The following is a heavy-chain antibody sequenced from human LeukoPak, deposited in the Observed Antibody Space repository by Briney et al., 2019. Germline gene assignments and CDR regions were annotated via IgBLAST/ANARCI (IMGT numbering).Heavy chain of an antibody. D-gene: IGHD6-19*01. Sequence: GGSLRLSCAASGFTFSSYSMNWVRQAPGKRLEWVSYISSSSSTIYYADSVKGRFTISRDNAKNSLYLQMNSLRAEDTAVYYCARYRAGQWLVNWGQGTLVTISS. CDR3: ARYRAGQWLVN. J-gene: IGHJ4*02. CDR1: GFTFSSYS. CDR2: ISSSSSTI. V-gene: IGHV3-48*01.